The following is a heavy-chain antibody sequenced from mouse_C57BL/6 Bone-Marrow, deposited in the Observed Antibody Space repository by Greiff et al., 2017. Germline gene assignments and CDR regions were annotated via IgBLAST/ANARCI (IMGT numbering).Heavy chain of an antibody. J-gene: IGHJ3*01. CDR2: IDPENGDT. Sequence: VQLKQSGAELVRPGASVKLSCTASGFNIKDDYMHWVKQRPEQGLEWIGWIDPENGDTEYASKFQGKATITADTSSNTAYLQLSSLTSEDTAVYYCTTFYEYDGTGFAYWGQGTLVTVSA. CDR1: GFNIKDDY. CDR3: TTFYEYDGTGFAY. D-gene: IGHD2-4*01. V-gene: IGHV14-4*01.